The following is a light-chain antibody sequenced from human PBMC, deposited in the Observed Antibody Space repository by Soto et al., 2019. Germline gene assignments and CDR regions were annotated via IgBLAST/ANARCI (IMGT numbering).Light chain of an antibody. J-gene: IGKJ1*01. CDR1: ESIGIY. Sequence: EIFLTHSPSTLSFSPGERSTLSFRSIESIGIYLAWYRHKPGQAHRLLIYGASTRATGIPARFSGSGSGTDFTLTITSLEPEDFAVYYCQHRSNWPGTWTFGQGTKVDIK. CDR2: GAS. V-gene: IGKV3-11*01. CDR3: QHRSNWPGTWT.